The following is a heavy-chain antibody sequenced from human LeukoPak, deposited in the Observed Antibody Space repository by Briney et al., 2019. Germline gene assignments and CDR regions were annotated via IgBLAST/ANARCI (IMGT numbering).Heavy chain of an antibody. Sequence: GGSLRLSCAVSGFTFSRYWMNWVRQAPGKGLEWVANIKQDGSEKYYVDSVKGRFTISRDNAKNSLYLQMNSLRAEDTAVYYCARDQGDTAMVREYYFDYWGQGTLVTVSS. CDR2: IKQDGSEK. CDR3: ARDQGDTAMVREYYFDY. J-gene: IGHJ4*02. V-gene: IGHV3-7*01. D-gene: IGHD5-18*01. CDR1: GFTFSRYW.